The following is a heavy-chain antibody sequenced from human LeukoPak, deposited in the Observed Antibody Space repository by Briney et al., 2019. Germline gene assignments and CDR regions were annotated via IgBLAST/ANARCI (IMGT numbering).Heavy chain of an antibody. J-gene: IGHJ4*02. CDR1: GFTFSNYW. D-gene: IGHD3-9*01. CDR2: IKQDGSEK. V-gene: IGHV3-7*05. Sequence: PGGSLRLSCAASGFTFSNYWMSWVRQAPGKGLEWVANIKQDGSEKYYVDSVKGRFTISRDNAKNSLYLQMNSLRAEDTAVYYCARRGATGTYYFDYWGQGTLVTVSS. CDR3: ARRGATGTYYFDY.